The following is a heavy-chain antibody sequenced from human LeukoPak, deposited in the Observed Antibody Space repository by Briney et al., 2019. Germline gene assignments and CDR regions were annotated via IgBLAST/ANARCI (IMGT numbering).Heavy chain of an antibody. CDR1: GFTFSSYS. J-gene: IGHJ5*02. CDR2: INSDGSST. Sequence: PGGSLRLSCAAYGFTFSSYSMHWVRQAPGKGLVWVSRINSDGSSTSYADSVKGRFTISRDNAKNTLYLQMNSLRAEDTAVYYCARATDVAGTFFNHWGQGTLVTVSS. D-gene: IGHD6-19*01. V-gene: IGHV3-74*01. CDR3: ARATDVAGTFFNH.